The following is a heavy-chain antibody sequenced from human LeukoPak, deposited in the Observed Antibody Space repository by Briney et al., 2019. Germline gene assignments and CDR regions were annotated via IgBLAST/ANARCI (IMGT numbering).Heavy chain of an antibody. CDR2: IKEDGSAQ. D-gene: IGHD2-15*01. CDR3: ARDLGWFHFDS. CDR1: GFTFRNNW. V-gene: IGHV3-7*01. J-gene: IGHJ4*02. Sequence: SGGSLRLSCAASGFTFRNNWMTWVRQAPGKGLEWVAHIKEDGSAQNYIDSVKCRFTISRDNAKNSLFLQMNSVRAEDTAIYYCARDLGWFHFDSWGQGTLVTVSS.